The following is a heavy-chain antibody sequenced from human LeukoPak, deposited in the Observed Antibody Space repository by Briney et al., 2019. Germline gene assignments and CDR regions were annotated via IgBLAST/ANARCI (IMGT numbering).Heavy chain of an antibody. J-gene: IGHJ6*02. CDR3: ARDLVQQWLVNYGMDV. D-gene: IGHD6-19*01. Sequence: PGGSLRLSCAASGFTFSSYEMNWVRQAPGKGLEWVSYISSSGGTIYYADSVKGRFTISRDNAKNSLYLQMNSLRAEDTAVYYCARDLVQQWLVNYGMDVWGQGTTVTVSS. CDR1: GFTFSSYE. V-gene: IGHV3-48*03. CDR2: ISSSGGTI.